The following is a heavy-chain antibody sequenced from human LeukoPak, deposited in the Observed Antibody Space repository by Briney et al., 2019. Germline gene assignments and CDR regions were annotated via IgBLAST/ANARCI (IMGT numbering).Heavy chain of an antibody. CDR3: VGSQNIVATIRYYYYYMDV. CDR2: IYHSGST. D-gene: IGHD5-12*01. CDR1: GYSISIGYY. Sequence: PSETLSLTCAVSGYSISIGYYWGWIRQPPGKGLEWIGSIYHSGSTYYNPSLKSRVTISVDTSKNQFSLKLSSVTAADTAVYYCVGSQNIVATIRYYYYYMDVWGKGTTVTVSS. J-gene: IGHJ6*03. V-gene: IGHV4-38-2*01.